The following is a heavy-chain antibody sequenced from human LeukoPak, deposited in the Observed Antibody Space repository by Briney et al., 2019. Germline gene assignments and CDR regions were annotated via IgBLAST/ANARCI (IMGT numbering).Heavy chain of an antibody. CDR3: AKDLRILWFGELNNP. Sequence: PGGSLRLSCAASGFTFSSYAMSWVRQAPGKGLEWVSAISGSGGSTYYADSVKGRFTISRDNSKNTLYLQMNSLRAEDTAVYYCAKDLRILWFGELNNPWGQGTLVTVSS. V-gene: IGHV3-23*01. CDR2: ISGSGGST. CDR1: GFTFSSYA. J-gene: IGHJ5*02. D-gene: IGHD3-10*01.